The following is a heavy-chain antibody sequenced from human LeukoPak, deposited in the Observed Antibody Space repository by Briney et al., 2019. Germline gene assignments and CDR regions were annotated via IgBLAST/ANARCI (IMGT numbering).Heavy chain of an antibody. Sequence: SETLSLTCTVSGGSINSYYWSWIRQPPGKGLEWIGYIYYSGSTNYNPSLKSRVTISLDTSKNQFSLKVSSVTAADTAVYFCARDEGSGWYTYWGQGTLVTVSS. J-gene: IGHJ4*02. D-gene: IGHD6-19*01. CDR1: GGSINSYY. CDR2: IYYSGST. CDR3: ARDEGSGWYTY. V-gene: IGHV4-59*01.